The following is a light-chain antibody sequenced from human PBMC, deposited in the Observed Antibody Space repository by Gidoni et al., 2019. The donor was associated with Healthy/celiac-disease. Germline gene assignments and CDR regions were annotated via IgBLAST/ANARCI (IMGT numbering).Light chain of an antibody. J-gene: IGKJ1*01. CDR3: MQALQTPWT. Sequence: DIVMTQSPLSLTVTPGEPASISCRSSKRPLHSNRYNYLDWYLQKPGQSPQLLIYFGSNRASGVPDRFSGSGSGTDFTLKISRVESEDVGVYYCMQALQTPWTFGQGTKVEIK. CDR2: FGS. V-gene: IGKV2-28*01. CDR1: KRPLHSNRYNY.